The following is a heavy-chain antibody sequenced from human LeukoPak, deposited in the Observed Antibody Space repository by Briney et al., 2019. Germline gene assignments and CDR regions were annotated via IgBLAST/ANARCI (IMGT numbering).Heavy chain of an antibody. CDR2: IYYGGST. D-gene: IGHD3-10*01. CDR3: ARSRLLWFGEESTDAFDI. V-gene: IGHV4-59*01. Sequence: PSETLSLTCAVSGGSISNYYWTWIRQPPGKGLEWIGYIYYGGSTNYNPSLKSRVTISVDTSKNQFSLKLSSVTAADTAVYYCARSRLLWFGEESTDAFDIWGQGTMVTVSS. CDR1: GGSISNYY. J-gene: IGHJ3*02.